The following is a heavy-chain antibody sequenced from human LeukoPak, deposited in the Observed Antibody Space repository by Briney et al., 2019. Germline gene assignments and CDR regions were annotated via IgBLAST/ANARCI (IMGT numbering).Heavy chain of an antibody. D-gene: IGHD5-18*01. CDR1: GGSISSGSYY. CDR3: AREVVDTAMVSKDAFDI. Sequence: SETLSLTCTVSGGSISSGSYYWSWIRQPAGKGLEWIGRIYTSGSTNYNPSLKSRVTVSVDTSKNQFSLKLSSVTAADTAVYYCAREVVDTAMVSKDAFDIWGQGTMVTVSS. CDR2: IYTSGST. J-gene: IGHJ3*02. V-gene: IGHV4-61*02.